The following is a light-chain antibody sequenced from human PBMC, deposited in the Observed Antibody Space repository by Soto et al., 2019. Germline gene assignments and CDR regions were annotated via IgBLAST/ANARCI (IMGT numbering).Light chain of an antibody. V-gene: IGKV1-39*01. CDR3: KQSYST. CDR1: QSISSY. Sequence: DIQMTQSPSSLSASVGDRVTITCRASQSISSYLNWYQQKPGKAPKLLIYAASSLQSGVPSRFSGSGSGTGFTLTISSLQPEDFATYYCKQSYSTFGQGTRWIS. J-gene: IGKJ1*01. CDR2: AAS.